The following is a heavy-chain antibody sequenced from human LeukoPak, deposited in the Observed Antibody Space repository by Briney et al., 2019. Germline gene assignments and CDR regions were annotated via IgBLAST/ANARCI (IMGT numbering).Heavy chain of an antibody. CDR1: GGSINNGGYY. CDR3: ARNRDGYNSFDY. Sequence: SETLSLTCTVSGGSINNGGYYWSWIRQHPEKGLEWIGYIYYSGSSYYNPSLRSRVTISVDTSKSHFSLKLSSVTAADTAVYYCARNRDGYNSFDYWGQGTLVTVSS. J-gene: IGHJ4*02. V-gene: IGHV4-31*03. D-gene: IGHD5-24*01. CDR2: IYYSGSS.